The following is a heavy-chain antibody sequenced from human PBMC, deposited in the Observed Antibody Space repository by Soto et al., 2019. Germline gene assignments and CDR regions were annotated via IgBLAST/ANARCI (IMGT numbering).Heavy chain of an antibody. CDR1: GFSISVNF. J-gene: IGHJ6*02. CDR3: ARENYYYGLDV. V-gene: IGHV3-53*01. Sequence: EVQLVESGGGLIHPGGSLRLSCAASGFSISVNFMTWVRLAPGKGLEWISDINGADNTNYADSVECRFTISRDTSKNMLFLQMNNLRAEDTAVYYCARENYYYGLDVWGQGTTVTVSS. CDR2: INGADNT.